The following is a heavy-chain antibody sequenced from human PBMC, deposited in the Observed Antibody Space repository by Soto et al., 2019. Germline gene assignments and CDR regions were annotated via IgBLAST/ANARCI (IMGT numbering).Heavy chain of an antibody. CDR2: IGASSGTT. V-gene: IGHV3-23*01. D-gene: IGHD6-19*01. J-gene: IGHJ4*02. Sequence: EVQLLESGGGLEQPGGSLRLSCAASGFTFTSYAMSWVRQAPGKGLEWVSAIGASSGTTYYADSVKGRFTISRDNSQNNRYLLMTGLRSEDTAVYYCAKDPPTGSIGWSTVFDYWGQGNLFTVSS. CDR1: GFTFTSYA. CDR3: AKDPPTGSIGWSTVFDY.